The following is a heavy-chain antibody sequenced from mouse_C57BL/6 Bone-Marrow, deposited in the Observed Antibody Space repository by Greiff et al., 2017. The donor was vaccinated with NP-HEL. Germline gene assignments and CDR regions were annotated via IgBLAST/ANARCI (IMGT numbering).Heavy chain of an antibody. D-gene: IGHD1-1*01. CDR1: GYTFTDYN. CDR2: INPNNGGT. Sequence: EVQLQQSGPELVKPGASVKIPCKASGYTFTDYNMDWVKQSHGKSLEWIGDINPNNGGTIYNQKFKGKATLTVDKSSSTAYMELRSLTSEDTAVYYCASYYGSSYERFAYWGQGTLVTGSA. V-gene: IGHV1-18*01. CDR3: ASYYGSSYERFAY. J-gene: IGHJ3*01.